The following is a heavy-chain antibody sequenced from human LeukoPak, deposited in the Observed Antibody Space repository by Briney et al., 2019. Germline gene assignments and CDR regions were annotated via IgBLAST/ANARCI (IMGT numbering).Heavy chain of an antibody. CDR2: ISAYNGNT. D-gene: IGHD4-17*01. CDR3: ARGGYGDYELLFDY. J-gene: IGHJ4*02. Sequence: GASVKVSCKASRYTFTGYYMHWVRQAPGQGLEWMGWISAYNGNTNYAQKLQGRVTMTTDTSTSTAYMELRSLRSDDTAVYYCARGGYGDYELLFDYWGQGTLVTVSS. CDR1: RYTFTGYY. V-gene: IGHV1-18*01.